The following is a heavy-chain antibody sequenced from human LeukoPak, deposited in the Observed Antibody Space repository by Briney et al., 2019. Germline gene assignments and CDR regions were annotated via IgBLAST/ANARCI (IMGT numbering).Heavy chain of an antibody. CDR2: TYYRSKRYS. D-gene: IGHD6-19*01. Sequence: QKPSHTSAMSADSEFSINGAGNWGRQSPKRRLEWPGRTYYRSKRYSEYAVRIQGRMSINPVTSKYQFCLHLFAVTPDDTAVYYCARDEATTGWYEFEYWGQGTRVTVSS. V-gene: IGHV6-1*01. J-gene: IGHJ4*02. CDR3: ARDEATTGWYEFEY. CDR1: ADSEFSINGA.